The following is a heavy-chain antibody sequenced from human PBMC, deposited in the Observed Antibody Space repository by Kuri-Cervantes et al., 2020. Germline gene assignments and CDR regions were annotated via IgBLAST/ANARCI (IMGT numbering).Heavy chain of an antibody. CDR1: GFTFDDYA. D-gene: IGHD6-13*01. J-gene: IGHJ4*02. CDR2: ISWNSGSI. CDR3: AKDSRSGYSSSWSPFDY. V-gene: IGHV3-9*01. Sequence: SLKISFAASGFTFDDYAMHWVRQAPGKGLEWVSGISWNSGSIGYADSVKGRFTISRDNAKNSLHLQMNSLRAEDTALYYCAKDSRSGYSSSWSPFDYWGQGTLVTVSS.